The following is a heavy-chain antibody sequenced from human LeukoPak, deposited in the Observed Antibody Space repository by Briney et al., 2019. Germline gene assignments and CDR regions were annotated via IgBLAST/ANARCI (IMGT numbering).Heavy chain of an antibody. D-gene: IGHD3-10*01. V-gene: IGHV3-48*03. CDR1: GFTFSDYE. J-gene: IGHJ4*02. Sequence: GGSLRLSCAASGFTFSDYEVNWVRQAPGKGLEWVSYISFTGNTIKYADSVKGRFTISRDNAQNSLYLQMNSLRAEDMALYYCAKGHITMVRGTIFDYWGQGTLVTVSS. CDR3: AKGHITMVRGTIFDY. CDR2: ISFTGNTI.